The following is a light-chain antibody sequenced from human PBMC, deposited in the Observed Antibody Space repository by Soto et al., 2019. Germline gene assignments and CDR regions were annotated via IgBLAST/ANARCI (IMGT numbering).Light chain of an antibody. J-gene: IGKJ5*01. CDR3: QPYDNWTPIT. CDR1: QSVSSSY. CDR2: GAS. Sequence: EIVFTKSPGTLSLSPRDRATLSCRAIQSVSSSYLAWYQQKPGQAPRLLIYGASTRAAGIPARFRGSRSGTEFTLTIGSFLSEDFAVYYCQPYDNWTPITSGQGTRPEIK. V-gene: IGKV3-15*01.